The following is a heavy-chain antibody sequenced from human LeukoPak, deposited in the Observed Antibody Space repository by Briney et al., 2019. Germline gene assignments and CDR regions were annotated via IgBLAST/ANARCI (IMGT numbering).Heavy chain of an antibody. CDR2: IQYDGSNK. J-gene: IGHJ4*02. CDR3: AKDARSEWLRSFDY. CDR1: GFTFSSYG. V-gene: IGHV3-30*02. D-gene: IGHD5-12*01. Sequence: PGGSLRLSCAASGFTFSSYGMHWVRQAPGKGLEWAAFIQYDGSNKYYVDSVKGRFTISRDNSKNTLDLQMNSLRVEDTAVYYCAKDARSEWLRSFDYWGQGTLVTVSS.